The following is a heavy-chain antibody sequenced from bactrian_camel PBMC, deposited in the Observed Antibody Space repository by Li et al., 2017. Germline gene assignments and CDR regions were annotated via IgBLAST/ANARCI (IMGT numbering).Heavy chain of an antibody. J-gene: IGHJ4*01. D-gene: IGHD1*01. Sequence: HVQLVESGGGSVQAGGSLRLSCVASGYTISTNCVAWFRQAPGKEREGVARIWTYTYIEGGSTDYADSVKGRFTISLDSAKNTVYLQMNSLKPEDTAMYYCAADPSFLACIGRRSFPYWGQGTQVTVS. CDR3: AADPSFLACIGRRSFPY. V-gene: IGHV3S6*01. CDR1: GYTISTNC. CDR2: IWTYTYIEGGST.